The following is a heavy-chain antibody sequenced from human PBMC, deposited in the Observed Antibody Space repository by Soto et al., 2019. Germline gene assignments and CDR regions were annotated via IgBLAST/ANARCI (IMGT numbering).Heavy chain of an antibody. CDR3: ARAGRYYAGDNDP. D-gene: IGHD3-22*01. V-gene: IGHV1-18*01. J-gene: IGHJ5*02. CDR2: ISVYNGDT. CDR1: GYTFANYG. Sequence: QVQLLQSGGEVKRPGASVRVSCKASGYTFANYGITWVRQAPGQGLELVGWISVYNGDTNFAQKFRCRVTLTTDTSTTTAYMELRGLRSDDTAVYFCARAGRYYAGDNDPLGQGTLVTVSS.